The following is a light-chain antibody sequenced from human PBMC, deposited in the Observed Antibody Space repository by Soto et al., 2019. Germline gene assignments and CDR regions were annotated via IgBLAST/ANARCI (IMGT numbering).Light chain of an antibody. J-gene: IGLJ2*01. Sequence: QSVLTQPPSASGTPGQRVSITCSVSSSNIKFNPVKWYQQLPGTAPKLLIYSTNQRPSGVPDRFSGSRSGTSASLAISGLQSDDEADYFCAAWDDSLGRVLFGGGTKVTVL. V-gene: IGLV1-44*01. CDR2: STN. CDR3: AAWDDSLGRVL. CDR1: SSNIKFNP.